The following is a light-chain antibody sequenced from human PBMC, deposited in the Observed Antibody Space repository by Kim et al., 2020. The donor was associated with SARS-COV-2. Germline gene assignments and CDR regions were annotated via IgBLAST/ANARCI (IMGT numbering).Light chain of an antibody. J-gene: IGKJ4*01. Sequence: DIQMTQSPSSLSASVGDRVTITCQASQDIGNNLNWYQHKPGEAPSVLIYDASNLETGVPSRFSGGGFGAEFTLTINSLQPEDSGTYVCQHYKNVPPTFGGGTKVDIK. V-gene: IGKV1-33*01. CDR3: QHYKNVPPT. CDR1: QDIGNN. CDR2: DAS.